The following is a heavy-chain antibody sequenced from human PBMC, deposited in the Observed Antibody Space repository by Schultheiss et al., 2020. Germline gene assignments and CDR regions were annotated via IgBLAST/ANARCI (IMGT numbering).Heavy chain of an antibody. CDR3: ARDRRTTSLVDF. Sequence: GGSLRLSCVASGFTFHTYAMNWVRQAPGKGLEWVAYIASSRGTVYYADSVKGRFTISRDNAKNSLYLQMSSLRAEDTAVYYCARDRRTTSLVDFWGQGTLVTFSS. J-gene: IGHJ4*02. V-gene: IGHV3-48*03. D-gene: IGHD2-2*01. CDR1: GFTFHTYA. CDR2: IASSRGTV.